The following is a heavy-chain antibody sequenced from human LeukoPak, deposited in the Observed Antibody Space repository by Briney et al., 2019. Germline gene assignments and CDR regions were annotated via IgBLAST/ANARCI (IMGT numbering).Heavy chain of an antibody. CDR2: IYYSGST. CDR3: ARALHNDLDY. Sequence: SETLSLTCTVSGGSISSYYWSWIRQPPGKGLEWIGYIYYSGSTNYNPSLKSRVTISVDTSKNQFSLKLSSVTAADTAVYYCARALHNDLDYWGQGTLVTVSS. CDR1: GGSISSYY. D-gene: IGHD5-24*01. V-gene: IGHV4-59*01. J-gene: IGHJ4*02.